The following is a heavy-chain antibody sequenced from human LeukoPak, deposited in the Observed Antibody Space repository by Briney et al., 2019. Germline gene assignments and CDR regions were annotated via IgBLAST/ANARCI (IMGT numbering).Heavy chain of an antibody. CDR1: GFTVSSNY. Sequence: PGGSLRLSCAASGFTVSSNYMSWVRQAPRKGLEWVSVIYSGGSTYYADSVKGRFTISRDNSKNTLYLQMNSLRAEDTAVYYCARHQAENWFDPWGQGTLVTVSS. V-gene: IGHV3-53*01. D-gene: IGHD6-13*01. CDR3: ARHQAENWFDP. CDR2: IYSGGST. J-gene: IGHJ5*02.